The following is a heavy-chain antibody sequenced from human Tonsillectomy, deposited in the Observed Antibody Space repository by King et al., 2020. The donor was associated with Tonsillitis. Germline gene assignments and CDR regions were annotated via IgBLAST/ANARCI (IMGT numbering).Heavy chain of an antibody. D-gene: IGHD6-19*01. CDR2: IYHSGST. CDR1: GGSITSDDYY. V-gene: IGHV4-31*03. CDR3: AREGIAVPGGYGMDV. Sequence: QLQESGPGLVKPSQTLSLTCTVSGGSITSDDYYWSWIRQHPGKGLEWIGYIYHSGSTYYNPSLKSRVTISVDTSKNQFSLKLSSVTAADTAVYYCAREGIAVPGGYGMDVWGQGTTVTVSS. J-gene: IGHJ6*02.